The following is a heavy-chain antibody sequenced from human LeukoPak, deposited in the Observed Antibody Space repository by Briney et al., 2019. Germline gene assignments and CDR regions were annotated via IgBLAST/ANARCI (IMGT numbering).Heavy chain of an antibody. V-gene: IGHV3-30-3*01. CDR2: ISYDGSNK. CDR3: ARDPPTCGGDCQYFDY. Sequence: GRSLRLSCAASGFTFSSYAMHWVRQAPGKGLEWVAVISYDGSNKYYADSVKGRFTISRDISKNTLYLQMNSLRAEGTAVYYCARDPPTCGGDCQYFDYWGQGTLVTVSS. J-gene: IGHJ4*02. CDR1: GFTFSSYA. D-gene: IGHD2-21*02.